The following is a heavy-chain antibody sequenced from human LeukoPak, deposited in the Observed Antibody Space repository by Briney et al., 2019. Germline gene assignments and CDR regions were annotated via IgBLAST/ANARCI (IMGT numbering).Heavy chain of an antibody. D-gene: IGHD4-11*01. CDR1: GGSISSYY. CDR3: AREGTVTTYLDV. CDR2: IYYSGNT. V-gene: IGHV4-59*01. J-gene: IGHJ6*04. Sequence: SETLSLTCTVSGGSISSYYWSWIRQPPGKGLEWIGYIYYSGNTNYNPSLKSRGTISVDMSKNQFSLRLRSVTAADTAVYYCAREGTVTTYLDVWGKGTTVTVSS.